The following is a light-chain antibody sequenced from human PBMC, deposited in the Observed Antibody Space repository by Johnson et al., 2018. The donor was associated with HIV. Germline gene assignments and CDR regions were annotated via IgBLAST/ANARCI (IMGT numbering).Light chain of an antibody. V-gene: IGLV1-51*02. CDR3: GTWDSSLSAGKV. CDR1: ISNIESYF. CDR2: EDN. J-gene: IGLJ1*01. Sequence: QSALTQPPSVSAAPGQRVNISCSGNISNIESYFVSWYQQLPGAAPTLLIYEDNKRPSGIPDRFSGSKSGATATLGITGLQTGDEADYYCGTWDSSLSAGKVFGTGTKVTLL.